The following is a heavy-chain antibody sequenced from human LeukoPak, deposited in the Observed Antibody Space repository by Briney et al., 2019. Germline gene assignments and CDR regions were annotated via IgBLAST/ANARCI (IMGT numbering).Heavy chain of an antibody. CDR3: ARGAVSPRRGYRYVLGSYNWFDP. CDR1: AGSFSGYY. D-gene: IGHD5-18*01. CDR2: INHSGST. J-gene: IGHJ5*02. Sequence: PETLSLTCALYAGSFSGYYWSWVSQPHGKWMEWIGEINHSGSTNYNTSLTRGITISVDTSKDQFSLKQSSVTAADTAVYYCARGAVSPRRGYRYVLGSYNWFDPWGQGTLVTVSS. V-gene: IGHV4-34*01.